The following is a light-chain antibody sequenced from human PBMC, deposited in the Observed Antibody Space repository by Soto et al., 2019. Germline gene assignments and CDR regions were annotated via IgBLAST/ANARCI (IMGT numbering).Light chain of an antibody. Sequence: DIQMTQSPSSLSASVGDRVTINCRASQRISSYLNWYQQKPGKAPKLLIYAASSLHTGVPSRFSGSGSGTDFTLTIGSLQPEDFATYYCQQYFNTPWTFGQGTKVDIK. J-gene: IGKJ1*01. V-gene: IGKV1-39*01. CDR3: QQYFNTPWT. CDR2: AAS. CDR1: QRISSY.